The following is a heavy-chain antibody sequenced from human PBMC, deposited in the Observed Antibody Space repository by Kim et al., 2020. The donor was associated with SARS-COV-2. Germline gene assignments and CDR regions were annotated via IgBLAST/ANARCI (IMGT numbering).Heavy chain of an antibody. CDR1: GFTFNSYG. CDR2: ISSFGDSA. J-gene: IGHJ4*02. V-gene: IGHV3-23*01. D-gene: IGHD6-13*01. CDR3: AKDLLPVSGTELDY. Sequence: GGSLRLSCVASGFTFNSYGMVWVRQAPGKGLEWVSAISSFGDSAYYADSVRGRFTISRDNSKNTLYLQMSSLRADDTADYYCAKDLLPVSGTELDYWGQGTLVTVSS.